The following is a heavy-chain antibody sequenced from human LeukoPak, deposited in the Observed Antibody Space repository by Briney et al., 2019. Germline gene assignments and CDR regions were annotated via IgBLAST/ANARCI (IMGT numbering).Heavy chain of an antibody. Sequence: SETLSLTCTVSGGSISSYYWSWIRQPAGKGLEWIGRIYTSGSTNYNPSLKSRVTISVDTSKNHLSLNLSSVTAADTAVYYCARMYYDDVWGSYRTPYGMDVWGQGTTVTASS. CDR3: ARMYYDDVWGSYRTPYGMDV. CDR2: IYTSGST. D-gene: IGHD3-16*02. CDR1: GGSISSYY. J-gene: IGHJ6*02. V-gene: IGHV4-4*07.